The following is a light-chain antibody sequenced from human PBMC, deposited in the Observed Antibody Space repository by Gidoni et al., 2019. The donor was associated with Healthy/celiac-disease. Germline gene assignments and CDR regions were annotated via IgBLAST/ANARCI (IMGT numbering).Light chain of an antibody. CDR2: INN. V-gene: IGLV1-44*01. J-gene: IGLJ3*02. CDR3: AAWDDSLNGLV. CDR1: SANIGSNT. Sequence: QSVLTQPPSASGTPGQRVTISCSGSSANIGSNTVNWYQQLPGTAPKLLIYINNQRPSVVPALFSGSKSGTSASLAISVLQSEDEADYYCAAWDDSLNGLVFGGGTKLTVL.